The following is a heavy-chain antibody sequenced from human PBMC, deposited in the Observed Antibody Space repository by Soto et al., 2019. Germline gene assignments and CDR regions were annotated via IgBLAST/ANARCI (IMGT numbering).Heavy chain of an antibody. V-gene: IGHV1-18*01. Sequence: QVQLVQSGAEVKNPGASVKVSCKASGYTFTRYGIGWARQAPGQGLEWMGWINTYNGNTNYAQNVQGRVTLTTDTPTSTAYMEERSLRSNDTAIYYCAMVDVYVTPSPQDVWGQGTTVIVSS. CDR1: GYTFTRYG. CDR3: AMVDVYVTPSPQDV. D-gene: IGHD3-16*01. CDR2: INTYNGNT. J-gene: IGHJ6*02.